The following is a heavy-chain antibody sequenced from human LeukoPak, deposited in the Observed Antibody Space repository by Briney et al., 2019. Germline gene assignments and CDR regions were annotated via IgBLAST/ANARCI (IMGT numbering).Heavy chain of an antibody. J-gene: IGHJ4*02. CDR1: GFTVSSNY. CDR3: ARGSGDVIDY. Sequence: GGSLRLSCAASGFTVSSNYMNWVRQAPGKGLEWVSVIYSGGTTYYADSVKGRFTISSDSSKNTLHLQMNTLRSEDAAVYYCARGSGDVIDYCGQGTLATVSS. CDR2: IYSGGTT. D-gene: IGHD4-17*01. V-gene: IGHV3-53*01.